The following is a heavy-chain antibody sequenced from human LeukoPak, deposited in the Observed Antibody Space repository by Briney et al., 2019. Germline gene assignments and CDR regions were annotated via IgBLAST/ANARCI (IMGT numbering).Heavy chain of an antibody. CDR1: GFTFSSYW. Sequence: GGSLRLSCAASGFTFSSYWMHWVRQAPGKGLVWVSRIKVGGSSTTYADSVKGRFTISRDNAKETVYLQMNSLRTEDTAVYYCARGVPDNSYLSLWGQGTLVTVSS. CDR2: IKVGGSST. J-gene: IGHJ4*02. CDR3: ARGVPDNSYLSL. D-gene: IGHD5-18*01. V-gene: IGHV3-74*01.